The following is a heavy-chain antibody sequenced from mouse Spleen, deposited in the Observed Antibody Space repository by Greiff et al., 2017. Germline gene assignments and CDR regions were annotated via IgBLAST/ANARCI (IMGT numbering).Heavy chain of an antibody. V-gene: IGHV5-9-3*01. CDR3: ARAIYYDYDGYYAMDY. J-gene: IGHJ4*01. CDR1: GFTFSSYA. Sequence: EVQGVESGGGLVKPGGSLKLSCAASGFTFSSYAMSWVRQTPEKRLEWVATISSGGSYTYYPDSVKGRFTISRDNAKNTLYLQMSSLRSEDTAMYYCARAIYYDYDGYYAMDYWGQGTSVTVSS. D-gene: IGHD2-4*01. CDR2: ISSGGSYT.